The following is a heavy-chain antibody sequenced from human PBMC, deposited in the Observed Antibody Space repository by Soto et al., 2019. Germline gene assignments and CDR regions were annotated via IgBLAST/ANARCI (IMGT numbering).Heavy chain of an antibody. D-gene: IGHD1-26*01. Sequence: EVQLLESGGGFVQPGVSLRLSCAASGFTFSSYAMRWVRQAPVKGLEWVSAISGSGGSTYYADSVKGRFTISGDNSKNTLYLQMNSLRAEDTAVYYCARRGSGSYYDYWGQGTLVTVSS. V-gene: IGHV3-23*01. CDR2: ISGSGGST. CDR3: ARRGSGSYYDY. J-gene: IGHJ4*02. CDR1: GFTFSSYA.